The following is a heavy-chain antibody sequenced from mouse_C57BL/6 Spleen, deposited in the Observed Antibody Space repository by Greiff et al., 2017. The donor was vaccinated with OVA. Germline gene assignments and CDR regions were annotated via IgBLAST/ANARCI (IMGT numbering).Heavy chain of an antibody. CDR2: ISYDGSN. D-gene: IGHD2-12*01. CDR1: GYSITSGYY. J-gene: IGHJ1*03. Sequence: EVQLVESGPGLVKPSQSLSLTCSVTGYSITSGYYWNWIRQFPGNKLEWMGYISYDGSNNYNPSLKNRISITRDTSKNQFFLKLNSVTTEDTATYYCARVSPPFTFDVWGTGTTVTVSS. V-gene: IGHV3-6*01. CDR3: ARVSPPFTFDV.